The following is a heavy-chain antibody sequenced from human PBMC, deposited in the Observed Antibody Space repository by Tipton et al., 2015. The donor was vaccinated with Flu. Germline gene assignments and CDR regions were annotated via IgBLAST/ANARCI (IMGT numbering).Heavy chain of an antibody. D-gene: IGHD3-9*01. Sequence: LRLSCAVSGYSISSGYYWSWIRQPPGKGLEWIGYIYYSGSTNYNPSLKSRVTISVDTSKNQFSLKLSSVTAADTAVYYCARGINDLTGPRFDHWGQGTLVTVSS. V-gene: IGHV4-61*01. CDR1: GYSISSGYY. CDR2: IYYSGST. CDR3: ARGINDLTGPRFDH. J-gene: IGHJ4*02.